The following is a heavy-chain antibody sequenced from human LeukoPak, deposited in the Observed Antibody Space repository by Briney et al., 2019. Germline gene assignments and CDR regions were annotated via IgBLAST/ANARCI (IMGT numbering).Heavy chain of an antibody. CDR3: AKDQKGYYYGSGMYY. CDR1: GFTCSSFA. CDR2: MSRSCVSS. Sequence: GGALRLGCAAPGFTCSSFARSAVRQAPGKGLEWVSGMSRSCVSSYNADSVKGGHAIPRDNYKHTLNLQMSSQRDDDTPIYLCAKDQKGYYYGSGMYYWGEGTRVTVSS. D-gene: IGHD3-10*01. J-gene: IGHJ4*02. V-gene: IGHV3-23*01.